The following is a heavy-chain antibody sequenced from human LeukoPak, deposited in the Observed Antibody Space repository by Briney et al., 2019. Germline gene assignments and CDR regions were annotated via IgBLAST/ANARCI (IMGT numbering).Heavy chain of an antibody. CDR3: AREVVVVPPPGWYFDL. V-gene: IGHV1-69*04. Sequence: GASVKVSCKASGGTFSSYAISWVRQAPGQGLEWMGRIIPILGIANYAQKFRGRVTITADKSTSTAYMELSSLRSEDTAVYYCAREVVVVPPPGWYFDLWGRGTLVTVSS. CDR1: GGTFSSYA. J-gene: IGHJ2*01. D-gene: IGHD2-21*01. CDR2: IIPILGIA.